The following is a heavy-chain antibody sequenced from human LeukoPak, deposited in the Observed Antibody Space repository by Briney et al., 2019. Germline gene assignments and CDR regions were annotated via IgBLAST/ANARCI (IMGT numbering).Heavy chain of an antibody. V-gene: IGHV4-59*01. CDR2: IYYSGST. CDR3: ARSPADWGCSGGSCYYFDY. J-gene: IGHJ4*02. CDR1: GGSISSYY. Sequence: KPSETLSLTCTVSGGSISSYYWSWIRQPPGKGLEWIGHIYYSGSTNYNPSLKSRVTISVDTSKNQFSLKLSSVTAADTAVYYCARSPADWGCSGGSCYYFDYWGQGTLVTVSS. D-gene: IGHD2-15*01.